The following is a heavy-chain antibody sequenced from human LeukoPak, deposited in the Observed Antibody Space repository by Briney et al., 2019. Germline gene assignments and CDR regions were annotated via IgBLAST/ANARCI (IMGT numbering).Heavy chain of an antibody. CDR1: GGSISSGGYY. CDR3: AGQTDSSGYSY. Sequence: KPSQTLSLTCTVSGGSISSGGYYWSWIRQHPGKGLEWIGYIYYSGSTNYNPSLKSRVTISVDTSKNQFSLKLSSVTAADTAVYYCAGQTDSSGYSYWGQGTLVTVSS. D-gene: IGHD3-22*01. CDR2: IYYSGST. V-gene: IGHV4-31*03. J-gene: IGHJ4*02.